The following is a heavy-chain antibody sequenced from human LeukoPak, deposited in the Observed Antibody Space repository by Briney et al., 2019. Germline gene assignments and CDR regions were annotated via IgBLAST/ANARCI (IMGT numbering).Heavy chain of an antibody. D-gene: IGHD3-22*01. CDR2: ISYDGSNK. Sequence: PGGSLRLSCAASGFTFSSYAMHWVRQAPGKGLEWVAVISYDGSNKYYADSVKGRFTISRDNAKNTLYVQMNSLRAEDTAVYYCARVHYDSSGYYFGDAFDIWGQGTMVTVSS. CDR3: ARVHYDSSGYYFGDAFDI. J-gene: IGHJ3*02. V-gene: IGHV3-30-3*01. CDR1: GFTFSSYA.